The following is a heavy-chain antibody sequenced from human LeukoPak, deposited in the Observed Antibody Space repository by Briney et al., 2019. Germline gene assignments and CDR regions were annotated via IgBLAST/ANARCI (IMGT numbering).Heavy chain of an antibody. CDR3: ARVCCSSTSCYTWFDP. CDR2: INPSGGST. J-gene: IGHJ5*02. CDR1: GYTFTSYY. Sequence: GASVKVSCKASGYTFTSYYMHWVRQAPGQGLEWMGIINPSGGSTSYAQKFQGRVTMTRDTSTSTVYMELSSLRSEDTAVYYCARVCCSSTSCYTWFDPWGQGTLVTVSS. D-gene: IGHD2-2*02. V-gene: IGHV1-46*01.